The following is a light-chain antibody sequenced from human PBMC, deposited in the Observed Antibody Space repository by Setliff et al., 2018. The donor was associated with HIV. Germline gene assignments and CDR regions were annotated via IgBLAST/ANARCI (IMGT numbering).Light chain of an antibody. CDR2: DDN. J-gene: IGLJ1*01. CDR1: NIGSES. V-gene: IGLV3-21*03. Sequence: SYELTQPPSVSVAPGKTARITCGGNNIGSESVHWYQQKPGQAPVLVVYDDNDRPSGIPERFSGSNSGNTATLTISRVEAGDEADYYCQVWDSSSDHHGFGTGTRSPS. CDR3: QVWDSSSDHHG.